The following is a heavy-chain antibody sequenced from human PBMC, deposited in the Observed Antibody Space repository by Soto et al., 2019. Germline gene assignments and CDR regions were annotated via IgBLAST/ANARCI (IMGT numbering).Heavy chain of an antibody. CDR2: IYYSGST. D-gene: IGHD6-19*01. J-gene: IGHJ4*02. CDR3: ARQFIAVAMG. CDR1: GGSIRSSSYY. Sequence: QLQLQESGPGLVKPSETLSLTCPVSGGSIRSSSYYWGWLRQPPGKGLEWIGSIYYSGSTYYNPPLKSRVTISVDTSKNQFSLKLSSVTAADTAVYYCARQFIAVAMGWGQGTLVTVSS. V-gene: IGHV4-39*01.